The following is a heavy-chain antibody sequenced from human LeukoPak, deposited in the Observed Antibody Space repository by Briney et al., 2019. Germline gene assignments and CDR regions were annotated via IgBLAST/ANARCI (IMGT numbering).Heavy chain of an antibody. CDR2: IYSGGSP. Sequence: GGSLRLSCAASGFTLSTNYMSWVRQAPGKGLEWVSVIYSGGSPYYADSVKGRFTISRDNSKNTLYLQMNSLRAEDTAVYYCARDLNYYDSSGYGHWGQGTLVTVSS. CDR1: GFTLSTNY. J-gene: IGHJ4*02. CDR3: ARDLNYYDSSGYGH. D-gene: IGHD3-22*01. V-gene: IGHV3-53*01.